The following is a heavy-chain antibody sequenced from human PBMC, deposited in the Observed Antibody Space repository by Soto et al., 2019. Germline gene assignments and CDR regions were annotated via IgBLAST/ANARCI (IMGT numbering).Heavy chain of an antibody. Sequence: QVQLQQWGAGLLKPSETLSLTCAVYGGSFSGYYWSWIRQPPGKGLEWIGEINHSGSTNYNSSLKSRVTMSVDTSHNQFSLTLRSVTAADTAMYYCARAAFGRPFEYWGQGTLVTVSP. CDR2: INHSGST. CDR3: ARAAFGRPFEY. CDR1: GGSFSGYY. V-gene: IGHV4-34*01. D-gene: IGHD1-1*01. J-gene: IGHJ4*02.